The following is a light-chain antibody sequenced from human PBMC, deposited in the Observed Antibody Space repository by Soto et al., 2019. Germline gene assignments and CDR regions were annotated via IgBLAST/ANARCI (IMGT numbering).Light chain of an antibody. V-gene: IGKV1-5*03. CDR2: KSS. CDR1: QSIDGW. CDR3: QHYTISGCT. J-gene: IGKJ2*02. Sequence: DIQLTQSPSTLSASIGDRVTITGRASQSIDGWLAWYQQKPGEAPKLLIYKSSTSQPGVTTRFSGSGSGTDVTLTISALQPGDFATYYCQHYTISGCTFGQGTKLEIK.